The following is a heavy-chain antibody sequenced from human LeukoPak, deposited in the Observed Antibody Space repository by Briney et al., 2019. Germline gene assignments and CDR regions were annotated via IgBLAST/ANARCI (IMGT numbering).Heavy chain of an antibody. CDR1: GGSISNNY. J-gene: IGHJ4*02. Sequence: PSETLSLTCTVSGGSISNNYWAWIRQPPGKGLECIGSIYYSGSPYYNPSLKSRVTISVDTSKNQFSLRLSSVTAADTAVYYSATWRTAKTGFDYWGQGTLVTVSS. CDR2: IYYSGSP. V-gene: IGHV4-39*01. D-gene: IGHD1-1*01. CDR3: ATWRTAKTGFDY.